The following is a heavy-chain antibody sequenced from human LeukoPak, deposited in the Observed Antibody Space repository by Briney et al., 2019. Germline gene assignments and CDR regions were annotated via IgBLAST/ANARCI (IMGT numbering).Heavy chain of an antibody. CDR3: ARDYPDYPLDY. CDR1: GGSISSYY. CDR2: IYYSGST. V-gene: IGHV4-4*08. J-gene: IGHJ4*02. D-gene: IGHD4-11*01. Sequence: PSETLSLTCTVSGGSISSYYWSWIRQPPGKGLEWIGYIYYSGSTNYNPSLKSRVTISVDTSKNQFSLKLSSVTAADTAVYYCARDYPDYPLDYWGQGTLVTVSS.